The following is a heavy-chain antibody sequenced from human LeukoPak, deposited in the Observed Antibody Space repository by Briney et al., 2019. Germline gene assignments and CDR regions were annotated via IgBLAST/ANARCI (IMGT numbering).Heavy chain of an antibody. V-gene: IGHV3-30*02. D-gene: IGHD2/OR15-2a*01. CDR1: GFTFSSYG. Sequence: GGSLRLSCAASGFTFSSYGMHWVRQAPGKGLEWVAFIRYDGSNKYYADSVKGRSTISRDNSKNTLYLQMNSLRAEGTAVYYCAKDFGIIGFASPRGYWGQGTLVTVSS. CDR3: AKDFGIIGFASPRGY. CDR2: IRYDGSNK. J-gene: IGHJ4*02.